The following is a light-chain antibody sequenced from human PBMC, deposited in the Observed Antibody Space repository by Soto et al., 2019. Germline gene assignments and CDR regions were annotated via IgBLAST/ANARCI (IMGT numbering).Light chain of an antibody. J-gene: IGKJ5*01. CDR3: PQRKNWANP. V-gene: IGKV3-11*01. CDR2: DAS. CDR1: QSVYSY. Sequence: EIVLTQSPATLSLSPGERATLSCRASQSVYSYLAWYQQKPGQAPRLLIYDASNRATGIPARFRGSGSGTDFTPPNSSLRPGGFGVYFLPQRKNWANPFRQGTPMEIK.